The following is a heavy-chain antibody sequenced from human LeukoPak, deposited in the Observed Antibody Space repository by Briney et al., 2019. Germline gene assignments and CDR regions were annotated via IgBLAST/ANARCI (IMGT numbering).Heavy chain of an antibody. CDR2: ITGSGGNT. J-gene: IGHJ4*02. V-gene: IGHV3-23*01. Sequence: GGSLRLSCAASGFTFSNYAMSWVRQAPGKGLDWVSAITGSGGNTYYADSVKGRFTISRANSKNTLYLQMNSLRAEDTAVYYCAKWGDYDVLTGYYVSDYWGQGALVTVSS. CDR3: AKWGDYDVLTGYYVSDY. D-gene: IGHD3-9*01. CDR1: GFTFSNYA.